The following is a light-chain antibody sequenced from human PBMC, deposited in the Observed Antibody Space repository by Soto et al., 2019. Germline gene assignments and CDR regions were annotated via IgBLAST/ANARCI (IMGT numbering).Light chain of an antibody. J-gene: IGKJ1*01. CDR3: QQSYSGPWT. CDR2: AAS. V-gene: IGKV1-39*01. Sequence: DIQMSQSPSSLSASVGDRVTITCRASQSISNYLNWFQHQPRKAPKLLIYAASNIHGGGPSRFSCSGSGTDFTRTISGLQPEDFATYYCQQSYSGPWTFGQGNKVQVK. CDR1: QSISNY.